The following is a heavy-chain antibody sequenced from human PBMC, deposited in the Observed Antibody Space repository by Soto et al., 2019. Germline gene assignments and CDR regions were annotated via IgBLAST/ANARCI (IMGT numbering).Heavy chain of an antibody. D-gene: IGHD6-13*01. CDR2: IIPLFGAG. V-gene: IGHV1-69*01. CDR1: GGPFSSDS. J-gene: IGHJ3*01. Sequence: QVHLVQSGAEVRKPGSSAKLSCKASGGPFSSDSITWLRQAPGHTLEWIGGIIPLFGAGNVADRLKARVTVSADDSASTVYLELRSLRSEDTAKYYCARTIWGEAAGTPRPFDVLRQGTMVSVSS. CDR3: ARTIWGEAAGTPRPFDV.